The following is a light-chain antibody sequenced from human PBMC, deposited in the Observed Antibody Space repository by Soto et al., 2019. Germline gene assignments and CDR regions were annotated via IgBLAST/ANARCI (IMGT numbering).Light chain of an antibody. Sequence: EIMMTQSPATLSVSPGERATLSCGASQSVSSTLAWYQQKPGQAPRLLIYGASTRATGIPARFSGSGSGTEFTLTISSLQSEDFAVYYCQQYNDWPQTFGQGTKVDI. V-gene: IGKV3-15*01. CDR3: QQYNDWPQT. CDR1: QSVSST. CDR2: GAS. J-gene: IGKJ1*01.